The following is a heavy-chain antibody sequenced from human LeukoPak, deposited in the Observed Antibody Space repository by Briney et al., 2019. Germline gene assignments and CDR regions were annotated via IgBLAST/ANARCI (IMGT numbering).Heavy chain of an antibody. CDR2: ISYDGSNK. CDR1: GFTFSSYG. Sequence: QPGGSLRLSCAASGFTFSSYGMHWVRQAPGKGLEWVAVISYDGSNKYYADSVKGRFTISRDNSKNTLYLQMNSLRAEDTAVYYCARASFAYYYYYGMDVWGQGTTVTVSS. J-gene: IGHJ6*02. V-gene: IGHV3-30*19. CDR3: ARASFAYYYYYGMDV.